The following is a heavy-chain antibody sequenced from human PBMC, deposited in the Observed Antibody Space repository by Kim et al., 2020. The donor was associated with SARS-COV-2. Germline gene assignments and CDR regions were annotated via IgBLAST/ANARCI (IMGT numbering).Heavy chain of an antibody. J-gene: IGHJ4*02. D-gene: IGHD6-19*01. Sequence: GGSLRLSCAASGFNFGGYFMTWARQTPGEGLEWVANIKNDGSETYFADSVKGRFTISRDNTKNSVSLQMNSLRAEDTAVYYCARGRGWLDYWGQGTRVTV. CDR2: IKNDGSET. CDR1: GFNFGGYF. V-gene: IGHV3-7*01. CDR3: ARGRGWLDY.